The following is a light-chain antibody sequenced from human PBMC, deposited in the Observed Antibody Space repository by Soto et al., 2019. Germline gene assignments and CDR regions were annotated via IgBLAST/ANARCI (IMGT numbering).Light chain of an antibody. CDR1: SSDVGGYNY. CDR2: DVS. J-gene: IGLJ2*01. V-gene: IGLV2-11*01. Sequence: QSALTQPRSVSGSPGQSVTISCTGTSSDVGGYNYVSWYQQHPGNAPNVMIYDVSKRPSGVPDRFSGSKSGNTASLTISGLEAEDEADYYGCAYAGSYTFDVVFGGGTKLTVL. CDR3: CAYAGSYTFDVV.